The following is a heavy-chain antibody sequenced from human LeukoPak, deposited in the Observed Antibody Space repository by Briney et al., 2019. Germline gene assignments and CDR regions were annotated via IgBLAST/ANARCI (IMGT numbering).Heavy chain of an antibody. J-gene: IGHJ4*02. Sequence: GGSLRLSCAASGFTFSSYSMNWVRQAPGKGLEWVSSISSSSSYIYYADSVKGRFTISRDNAKNSLYLQMNSLRAEDTAVYYCARDYHHQLLPLFFDYWGQGTLVTVSS. CDR1: GFTFSSYS. D-gene: IGHD2-2*01. CDR3: ARDYHHQLLPLFFDY. CDR2: ISSSSSYI. V-gene: IGHV3-21*01.